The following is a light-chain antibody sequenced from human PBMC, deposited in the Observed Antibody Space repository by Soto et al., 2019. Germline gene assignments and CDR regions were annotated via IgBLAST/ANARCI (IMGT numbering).Light chain of an antibody. J-gene: IGKJ1*01. Sequence: EIVMTQSPATLSVSPGERATLSCRASQSVSSNLAWYQQKPGQAPRLLIYGASTRATGFPARFSGSGSGTEFTLTISSLHSEDFARYYCQPSNNWWTFGQGTNVDIK. CDR1: QSVSSN. CDR2: GAS. CDR3: QPSNNWWT. V-gene: IGKV3-15*01.